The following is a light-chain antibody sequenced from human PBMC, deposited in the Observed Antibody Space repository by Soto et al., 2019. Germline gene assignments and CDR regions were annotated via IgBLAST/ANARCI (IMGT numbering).Light chain of an antibody. CDR2: GAS. V-gene: IGKV3-15*01. CDR1: ENVGNN. J-gene: IGKJ1*01. CDR3: QQYKNWWT. Sequence: EIVMTQSPATLSVSPGERATLSCRASENVGNNLAWYQKRPVQAPRILLYGASTRATGTPPRVSGGGSGTEFTLTISSPQPEDFATYYCQQYKNWWTFGNGTKVEI.